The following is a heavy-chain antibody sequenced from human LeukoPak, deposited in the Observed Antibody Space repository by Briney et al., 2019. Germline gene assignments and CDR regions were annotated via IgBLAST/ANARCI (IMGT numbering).Heavy chain of an antibody. CDR1: GGSITSYY. CDR3: ACGVAAAGWLYFDY. D-gene: IGHD6-13*01. J-gene: IGHJ4*02. V-gene: IGHV4-4*07. Sequence: SETLSLTCTVSGGSITSYYWSWLRQPAGKGLEWIGRIYSSGTTNYNPSLKSRDTMSIDTTQFSLKLSSVTAADTAVYFCACGVAAAGWLYFDYWGQGSLVTVSS. CDR2: IYSSGTT.